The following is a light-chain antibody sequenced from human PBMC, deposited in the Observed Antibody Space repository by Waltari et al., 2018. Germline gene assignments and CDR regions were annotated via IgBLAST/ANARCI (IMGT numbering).Light chain of an antibody. CDR2: DTS. V-gene: IGKV3-11*01. CDR3: QERSNWPGGA. J-gene: IGKJ4*01. Sequence: EIVLTQSPATLSLSPGERATLSCRASQSVSTYLAWYQHRPGQAPRLLIYDTSNRATDIPARFSGSGSGTDFTLTISSLQPEDFAVYYCQERSNWPGGAFGGGTKVEI. CDR1: QSVSTY.